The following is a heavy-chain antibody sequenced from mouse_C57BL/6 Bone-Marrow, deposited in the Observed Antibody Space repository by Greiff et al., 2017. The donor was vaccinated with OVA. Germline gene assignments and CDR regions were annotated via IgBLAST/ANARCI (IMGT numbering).Heavy chain of an antibody. CDR2: IRSKSNNYAT. D-gene: IGHD2-4*01. CDR1: GFSFNTYA. Sequence: EVQLQESGGGLVQPKGSLKLSCAASGFSFNTYAMNWVRQAPGKGLEWVARIRSKSNNYATYYADSVKDRFTISRDDSESMLYLQMNNLKTEDTAMYYCVRQGGYDYERGQGTTLTVSS. V-gene: IGHV10-1*01. CDR3: VRQGGYDYE. J-gene: IGHJ2*01.